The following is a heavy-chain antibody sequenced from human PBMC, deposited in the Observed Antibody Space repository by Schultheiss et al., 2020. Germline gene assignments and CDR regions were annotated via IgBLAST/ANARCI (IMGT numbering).Heavy chain of an antibody. CDR3: ARKGRGGYDPFDY. J-gene: IGHJ4*02. D-gene: IGHD5-12*01. V-gene: IGHV1-3*01. CDR2: INAGNGNT. Sequence: ASVKVSCKASGYTFTSYAMHWVRQAPGQRLEWMGWINAGNGNTKYSQKFQGRVTITRDTSASTAYMGLRSLRSDDTAVYYCARKGRGGYDPFDYWGQGTLVTVSS. CDR1: GYTFTSYA.